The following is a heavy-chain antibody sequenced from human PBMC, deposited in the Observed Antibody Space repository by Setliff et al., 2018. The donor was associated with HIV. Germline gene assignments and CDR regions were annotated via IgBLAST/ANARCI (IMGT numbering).Heavy chain of an antibody. Sequence: GASVKVSCKASGYTFTSYYMHWVRQAPGQGLEWMGIINPSSGSTTYAQKFQGRVTMTRDTSTSTVYMELSSLRSEDTAVHYCARLQGGYGSGTFWFDSWGQGSLVTVSS. CDR2: INPSSGST. CDR1: GYTFTSYY. V-gene: IGHV1-46*01. CDR3: ARLQGGYGSGTFWFDS. J-gene: IGHJ5*01. D-gene: IGHD3-10*01.